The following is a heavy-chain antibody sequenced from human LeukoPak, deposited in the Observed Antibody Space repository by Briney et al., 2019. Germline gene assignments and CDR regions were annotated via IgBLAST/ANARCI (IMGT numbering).Heavy chain of an antibody. CDR2: INHSGST. V-gene: IGHV4-34*01. CDR3: AREASSCGGGSCYSGWFDP. J-gene: IGHJ5*02. D-gene: IGHD2-15*01. CDR1: GGSFSGYY. Sequence: PSETLSLTCAVYGGSFSGYYWSWIRQPPGKGLEWIGEINHSGSTNYNPSLKSRVTISVDTSKNQFSLKLSSVTTADTAIYYCAREASSCGGGSCYSGWFDPWGQGTLVTVSS.